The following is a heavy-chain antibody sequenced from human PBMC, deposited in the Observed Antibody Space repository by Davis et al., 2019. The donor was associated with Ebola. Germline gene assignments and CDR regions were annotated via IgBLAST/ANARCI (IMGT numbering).Heavy chain of an antibody. D-gene: IGHD6-13*01. CDR1: GYSFTSYW. V-gene: IGHV5-51*01. J-gene: IGHJ6*02. CDR2: IYPGDSDT. CDR3: ARSAISWSYYYYGMDV. Sequence: GESLKISCKGSGYSFTSYWIGWVRQMPGKGLEWMGIIYPGDSDTRYSPSFQGQVTISADKSISTAYLQWSSLKASDTAMYYCARSAISWSYYYYGMDVWGQGTTVTVSS.